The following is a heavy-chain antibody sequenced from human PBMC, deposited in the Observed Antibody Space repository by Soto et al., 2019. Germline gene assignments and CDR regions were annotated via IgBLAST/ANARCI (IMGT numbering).Heavy chain of an antibody. V-gene: IGHV1-69*06. CDR1: GGTFSSYA. J-gene: IGHJ4*02. D-gene: IGHD3-3*01. Sequence: SVKVSCKASGGTFSSYAISWVRQAPGQGLEWMGGIIPIFGTANYAQKFQGRVTITADKSTSTAYMELSSLRSEDTAVYYCARDPYDFWSSLLDYWGQGTLVTVSS. CDR2: IIPIFGTA. CDR3: ARDPYDFWSSLLDY.